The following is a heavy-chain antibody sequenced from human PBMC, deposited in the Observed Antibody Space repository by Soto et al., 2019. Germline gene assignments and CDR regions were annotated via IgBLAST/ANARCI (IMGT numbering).Heavy chain of an antibody. CDR1: SASLDSDN. CDR2: IYPNGRT. J-gene: IGHJ4*02. CDR3: ARMRGLGEISPFFDH. V-gene: IGHV4-59*01. Sequence: QVHLQESGPGLVKPAETLSLTGAVSSASLDSDNWSWIRQPPGKGLEWIGYIYPNGRTNYNPSLRGRVAIAIDPSMCLFSLRLDSVFAADAAVYFCARMRGLGEISPFFDHWGQGTLVTVSS. D-gene: IGHD3-16*02.